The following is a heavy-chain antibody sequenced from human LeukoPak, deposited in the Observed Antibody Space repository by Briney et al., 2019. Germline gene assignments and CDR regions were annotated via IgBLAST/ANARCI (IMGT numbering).Heavy chain of an antibody. D-gene: IGHD4-23*01. CDR1: GYTFSTYS. J-gene: IGHJ4*02. CDR3: ARAGGLGGNSGGYFDY. Sequence: ASVKVSCKASGYTFSTYSITWVRQAPGQGLEWMGWINPNSGGTNYAQKFQGRVTMTRDTYISTAYMELSRLRSDDTAVYYCARAGGLGGNSGGYFDYWGQGTLVTVSS. CDR2: INPNSGGT. V-gene: IGHV1-2*02.